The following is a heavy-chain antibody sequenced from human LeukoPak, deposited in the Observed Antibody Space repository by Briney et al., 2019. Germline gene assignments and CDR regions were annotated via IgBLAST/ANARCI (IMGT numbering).Heavy chain of an antibody. CDR1: GGTFSSYA. V-gene: IGHV1-2*02. D-gene: IGHD5-18*01. Sequence: ASVKVSCKASGGTFSSYAISWVRQAPGQGLEWMGWINPNSGGTNYAQKFQGRVTMTRDTSISTAYMELSRLRSDDTAVYYCARGGDKIGGYSYVDYWGQGTLVTVSS. CDR3: ARGGDKIGGYSYVDY. CDR2: INPNSGGT. J-gene: IGHJ4*02.